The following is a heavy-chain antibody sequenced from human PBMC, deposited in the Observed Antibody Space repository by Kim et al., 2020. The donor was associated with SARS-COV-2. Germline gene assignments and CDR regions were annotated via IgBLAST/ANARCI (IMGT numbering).Heavy chain of an antibody. J-gene: IGHJ4*02. CDR2: ISYDGSNK. D-gene: IGHD3-16*01. CDR1: GFTFSSYA. V-gene: IGHV3-30-3*01. Sequence: GGSLRLSCAASGFTFSSYAMHWVRQAPGKGLEWVAVISYDGSNKYYADSVKGRFTISRDNSKNTLYLQMNSLRAEDTAVYYCARATEPLMITFGGDWGQGTLVTVSS. CDR3: ARATEPLMITFGGD.